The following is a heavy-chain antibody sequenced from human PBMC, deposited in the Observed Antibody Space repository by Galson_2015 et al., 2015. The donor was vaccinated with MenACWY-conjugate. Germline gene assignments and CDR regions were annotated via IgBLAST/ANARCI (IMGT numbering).Heavy chain of an antibody. CDR2: INPSGGST. CDR3: ARDYDILTGYSVPNNWFGP. Sequence: SVKVSCKASGYTFTSYYMHWVRQAPGQGLEWMGIINPSGGSTSYVQKFQGRVTMTRDTSTSTVYMELSSLRSEDTAVYYCARDYDILTGYSVPNNWFGPWGQGTLVTVSS. CDR1: GYTFTSYY. J-gene: IGHJ5*02. V-gene: IGHV1-46*01. D-gene: IGHD3-9*01.